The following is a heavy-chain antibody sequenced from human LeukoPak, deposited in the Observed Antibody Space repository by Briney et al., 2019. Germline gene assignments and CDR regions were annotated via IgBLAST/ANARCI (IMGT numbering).Heavy chain of an antibody. CDR3: ARVRYGELDV. V-gene: IGHV3-23*01. D-gene: IGHD4-17*01. CDR1: GFSFSSFA. J-gene: IGHJ6*02. Sequence: GGSLRLSCVGSGFSFSSFAMSWVRQAPGKGLEWVSSMSGSGGSTYYADSVKGRFTISRDDSKNTLYLQMNSLRAEDTAVYYCARVRYGELDVWGQGTTVTVSS. CDR2: MSGSGGST.